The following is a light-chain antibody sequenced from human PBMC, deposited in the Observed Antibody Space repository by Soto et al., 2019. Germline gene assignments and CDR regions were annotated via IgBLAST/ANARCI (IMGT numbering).Light chain of an antibody. CDR2: DAS. CDR1: QSVSSY. V-gene: IGKV3-11*01. J-gene: IGKJ2*01. CDR3: QQRNNCPPYN. Sequence: EIVLTQSPATLSLSPGERATLSCRASQSVSSYLAWYQQQPGQAPRLLIYDASNRATGIPARFSGSGSGTDSTFTISSPQPEDFAVYYYQQRNNCPPYNFSQGTKLEIK.